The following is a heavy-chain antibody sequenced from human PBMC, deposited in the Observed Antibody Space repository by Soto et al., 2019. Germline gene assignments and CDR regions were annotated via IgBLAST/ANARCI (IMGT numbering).Heavy chain of an antibody. CDR2: IIPIFGTA. V-gene: IGHV1-69*01. Sequence: QVQLVQSGAEVKKPGSSVKVSCKASGGTFSSYAISWVRQAPGQGLEWMGGIIPIFGTANYAQKFQGRVTITADESTSTAYKELSRLRSEDTAVYYCARDFVVVVPAAMTRDYYYYGMDVWGQGTTVTVSS. J-gene: IGHJ6*02. D-gene: IGHD2-2*01. CDR1: GGTFSSYA. CDR3: ARDFVVVVPAAMTRDYYYYGMDV.